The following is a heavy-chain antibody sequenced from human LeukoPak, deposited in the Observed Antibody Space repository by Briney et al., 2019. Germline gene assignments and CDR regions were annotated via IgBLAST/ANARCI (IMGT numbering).Heavy chain of an antibody. CDR2: INPNSGGT. J-gene: IGHJ4*02. CDR1: GYTFTGYY. V-gene: IGHV1-2*02. Sequence: ASVKVSCKASGYTFTGYYMHWVRQAPGQGLEWMGWINPNSGGTNYAQKFQGRVTMTRDTSISTAYMELSRLRSDDTAVYYCAREGIAARPNFDYWGQGTLVTVSS. D-gene: IGHD6-6*01. CDR3: AREGIAARPNFDY.